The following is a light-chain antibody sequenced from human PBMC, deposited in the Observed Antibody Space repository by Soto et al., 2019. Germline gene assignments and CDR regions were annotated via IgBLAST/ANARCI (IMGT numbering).Light chain of an antibody. J-gene: IGKJ1*01. CDR2: GAS. CDR1: QSVSSN. CDR3: QQYNNWPQT. V-gene: IGKV3-15*01. Sequence: EIVMTQSPATLSVSPGERATLSCRASQSVSSNLAWYQQKPGQAPRLLIYGASTRATGIPARFSGSGSGTEFTLTISSLQSEDFVVYYSQQYNNWPQTFGQGTKV.